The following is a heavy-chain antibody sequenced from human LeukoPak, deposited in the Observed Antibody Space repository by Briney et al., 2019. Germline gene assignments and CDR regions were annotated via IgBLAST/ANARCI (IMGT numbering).Heavy chain of an antibody. CDR1: GGSISSGSYY. Sequence: SQTLSLTCTVSGGSISSGSYYWSWIRQPAGKGLEWIGRIYTSGSTNYNPSLKSRVTISVDTSKNQFSLKLSSVTAADTAVYYCARTVITVRFGELLPFQHWGQGTLVTVSS. CDR3: ARTVITVRFGELLPFQH. J-gene: IGHJ1*01. V-gene: IGHV4-61*02. CDR2: IYTSGST. D-gene: IGHD3-10*01.